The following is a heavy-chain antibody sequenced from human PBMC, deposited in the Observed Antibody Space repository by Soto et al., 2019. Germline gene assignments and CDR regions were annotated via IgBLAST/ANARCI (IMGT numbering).Heavy chain of an antibody. J-gene: IGHJ4*02. CDR3: ARLPTTRLMVYANFDY. CDR1: GYTFTSYG. D-gene: IGHD2-8*01. V-gene: IGHV1-18*01. Sequence: ASVKVSCKASGYTFTSYGISWVRQAPGQGLEWMGWISAYNGNTNYAQKLQGRVTISADKSISTAYLQWSSLKASDTAMYYCARLPTTRLMVYANFDYWGQGTLVTVSS. CDR2: ISAYNGNT.